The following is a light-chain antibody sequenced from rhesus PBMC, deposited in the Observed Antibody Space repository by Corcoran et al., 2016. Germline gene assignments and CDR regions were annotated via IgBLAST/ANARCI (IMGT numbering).Light chain of an antibody. V-gene: IGKV1-22*01. J-gene: IGKJ1*01. Sequence: DILMTQSPSSLSASVGDTVTITCRASQDISRWLAWYQQKPGKAPKLLIKKASRLQSGVPSRFSGSGSGTDLTLTFSGLQSEDFARYFCLQYTNIPWTFGQGTKVEIK. CDR3: LQYTNIPWT. CDR2: KAS. CDR1: QDISRW.